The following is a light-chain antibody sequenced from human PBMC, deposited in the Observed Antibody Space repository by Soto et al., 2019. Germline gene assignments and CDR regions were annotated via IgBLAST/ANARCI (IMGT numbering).Light chain of an antibody. CDR2: EVN. V-gene: IGLV2-8*02. CDR3: SSYAGSSNV. CDR1: SSDVGGYNY. J-gene: IGLJ1*01. Sequence: SVLTQPRSASRSPGQSVAISCTGTSSDVGGYNYVSWYQQHPGKAPKLMIYEVNKRPSGVPDRFSGSKSGNTASLTVSGLQAEDEADYYCSSYAGSSNVFGTGTKVTVL.